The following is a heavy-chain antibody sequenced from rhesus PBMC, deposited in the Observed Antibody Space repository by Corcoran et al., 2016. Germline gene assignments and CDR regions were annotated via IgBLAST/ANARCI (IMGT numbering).Heavy chain of an antibody. CDR3: AREHDV. Sequence: QVQLQESGPGLVTPSETLSLTCIVSGGFLSDRYFWTWVRQPPGRGLEWLGNIYGGVGSTFYNPSLKSRLNISKDTSKNQFFLKLNSVTAADTAFYFCAREHDVWGPGVLGTVSP. CDR2: IYGGVGST. V-gene: IGHV4S7*01. CDR1: GGFLSDRYF. J-gene: IGHJ5-1*01.